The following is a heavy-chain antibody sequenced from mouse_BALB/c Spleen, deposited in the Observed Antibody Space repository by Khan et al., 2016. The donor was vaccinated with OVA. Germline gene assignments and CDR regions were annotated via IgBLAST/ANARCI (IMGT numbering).Heavy chain of an antibody. Sequence: MQLVESGPGLVAPSQSLSITCTVSGFSLTDYNVNWVRQPPGKGLEWLGQLWGDGSTDYNSALKSRLSISKDNSKRQAFLKMNSLQTDEAARYYCARTRIYTVRGFAYWGQGTLVTVSA. CDR1: GFSLTDYN. CDR2: LWGDGST. D-gene: IGHD1-1*01. CDR3: ARTRIYTVRGFAY. V-gene: IGHV2-6-7*01. J-gene: IGHJ3*01.